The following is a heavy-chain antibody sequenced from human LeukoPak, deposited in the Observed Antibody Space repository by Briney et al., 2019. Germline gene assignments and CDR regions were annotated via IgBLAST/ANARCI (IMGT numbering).Heavy chain of an antibody. CDR3: ARDRIHDAFDY. D-gene: IGHD3-16*01. J-gene: IGHJ4*02. CDR2: INPSGGST. Sequence: ASVKVSCKTSGYSFTSYYMHWVRQAPGQGLEWMGIINPSGGSTSYAQKFQGRVTMTRDMSTSTVYMELSSLRSEDTAVYYCARDRIHDAFDYWGQGTLVTVSS. V-gene: IGHV1-46*01. CDR1: GYSFTSYY.